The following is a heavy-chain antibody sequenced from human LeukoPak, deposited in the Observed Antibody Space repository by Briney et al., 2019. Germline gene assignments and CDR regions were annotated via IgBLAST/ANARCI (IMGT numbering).Heavy chain of an antibody. Sequence: SETLSLTCAVSGGSICNYYWTWIRQPPGKGLEWLGFIYNAATTNYNPSLKSRVTISVDTSKNQFSLRLSSVTAADTAVYYCARHVPYYDSDFSAWGMDVWGQGTTVTVSS. CDR2: IYNAATT. J-gene: IGHJ6*02. CDR1: GGSICNYY. V-gene: IGHV4-59*08. CDR3: ARHVPYYDSDFSAWGMDV. D-gene: IGHD3-16*01.